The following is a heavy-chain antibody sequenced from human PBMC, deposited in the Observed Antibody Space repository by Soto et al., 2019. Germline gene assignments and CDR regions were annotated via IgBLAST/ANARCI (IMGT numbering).Heavy chain of an antibody. J-gene: IGHJ6*02. Sequence: PGGSLRLSCAASGFTFSSYWMSWVRQAPGKGLEWVANIKQDGSEKYYVDSVKGRFTISRDNAKNSLYLQMNSLRAEDTAVYYCARENRGPSGSYYNDLGYYYYGMDVWGQGTTVTVSS. CDR1: GFTFSSYW. CDR3: ARENRGPSGSYYNDLGYYYYGMDV. D-gene: IGHD1-26*01. V-gene: IGHV3-7*05. CDR2: IKQDGSEK.